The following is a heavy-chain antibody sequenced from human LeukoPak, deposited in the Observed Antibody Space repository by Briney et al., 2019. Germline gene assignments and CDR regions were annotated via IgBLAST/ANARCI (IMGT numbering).Heavy chain of an antibody. D-gene: IGHD1-26*01. CDR3: VRHESGTYPIDY. CDR1: GYSFTSYW. J-gene: IGHJ4*02. V-gene: IGHV5-51*01. Sequence: GESLKISCKGSGYSFTSYWFGGVRQLPGKGLEWMGIIYPGDSDTRYSPSFQGQVIISADKSVRTAFLQWSSLKASDTAMYYCVRHESGTYPIDYWGQGTLVTVSS. CDR2: IYPGDSDT.